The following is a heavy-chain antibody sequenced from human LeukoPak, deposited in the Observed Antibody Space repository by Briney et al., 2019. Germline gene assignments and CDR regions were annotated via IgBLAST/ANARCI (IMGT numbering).Heavy chain of an antibody. Sequence: GGSLRLSCAVSGFTVSGNYMSWVRQAPGKGLEWVSGINWNGGSTGYADSVKGRFTISRDNAKNSLYLQMNSLRAEDTALYYCARDLATGDIWGQGTMVTVSS. V-gene: IGHV3-20*04. CDR1: GFTVSGNY. CDR3: ARDLATGDI. CDR2: INWNGGST. D-gene: IGHD5-12*01. J-gene: IGHJ3*02.